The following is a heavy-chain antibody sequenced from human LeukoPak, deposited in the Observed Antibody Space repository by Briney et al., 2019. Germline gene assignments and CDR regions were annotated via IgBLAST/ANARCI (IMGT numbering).Heavy chain of an antibody. CDR2: IYPGDSDT. Sequence: GESLKISCKGSGYSFTSYWIGWVRQMPGKGLEWMGIIYPGDSDTRYSPSFQGQVTISADKSISTAYLQWSSLKASDTAMYYCARLPVVVVAATRFPHGLIDPWGQGTLVTVSS. D-gene: IGHD2-15*01. CDR1: GYSFTSYW. CDR3: ARLPVVVVAATRFPHGLIDP. J-gene: IGHJ5*02. V-gene: IGHV5-51*01.